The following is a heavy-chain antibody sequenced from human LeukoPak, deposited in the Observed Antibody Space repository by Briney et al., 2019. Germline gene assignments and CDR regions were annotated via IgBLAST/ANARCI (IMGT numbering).Heavy chain of an antibody. J-gene: IGHJ6*03. V-gene: IGHV4-61*02. Sequence: SQTLSLTCTVSGGSISSGSYYWSWIRQPAGKGLEWIGRIYTSGSTNYNPSLKSRVTMSVDTSKNQFSLKLSSVTAADTAVYYCARALGSGWYGGLSSYYYYMDVWGKGTTVTISS. CDR3: ARALGSGWYGGLSSYYYYMDV. CDR1: GGSISSGSYY. D-gene: IGHD6-19*01. CDR2: IYTSGST.